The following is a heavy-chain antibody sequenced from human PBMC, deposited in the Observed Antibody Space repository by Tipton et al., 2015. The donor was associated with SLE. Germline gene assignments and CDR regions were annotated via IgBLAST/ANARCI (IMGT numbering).Heavy chain of an antibody. Sequence: TLSLTCTASGGSISSSSYYWGWIRQPPGKGLEWIGSIYYSGSTYYNPSLKSRVTISVDTSKNQFSLKLSSVTAADTAVYYCARTLSRYDSSGPNWFDPWGQGTLVTVSS. D-gene: IGHD3-22*01. V-gene: IGHV4-39*01. CDR3: ARTLSRYDSSGPNWFDP. CDR2: IYYSGST. CDR1: GGSISSSSYY. J-gene: IGHJ5*02.